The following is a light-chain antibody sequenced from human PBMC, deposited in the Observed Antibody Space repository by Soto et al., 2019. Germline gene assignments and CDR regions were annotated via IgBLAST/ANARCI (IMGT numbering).Light chain of an antibody. CDR1: ESVSRN. Sequence: EVVMPQSRATLSVSPGERATLSCRASESVSRNLAWYQQKPGQAPRLLIYDATTRATGSPGRFSGGGSGTEFTLTISSLQSEDFVVYYYQQYNNWPTFGQGTKVDI. CDR2: DAT. J-gene: IGKJ1*01. CDR3: QQYNNWPT. V-gene: IGKV3-15*01.